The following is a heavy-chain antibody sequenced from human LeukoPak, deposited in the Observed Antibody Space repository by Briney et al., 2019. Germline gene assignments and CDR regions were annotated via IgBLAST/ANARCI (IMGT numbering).Heavy chain of an antibody. CDR3: ALTPAADNWFDP. CDR1: GYTFTSYG. J-gene: IGHJ5*02. V-gene: IGHV1-18*01. D-gene: IGHD2-2*01. CDR2: ISAYNGNT. Sequence: ASVKVSCKASGYTFTSYGISWMRQAPGQGLEWMGWISAYNGNTNYAQKLQGRVTMTTDTSTSTAYMELRSLRSDDTAVYYCALTPAADNWFDPWGQGTLVTVSS.